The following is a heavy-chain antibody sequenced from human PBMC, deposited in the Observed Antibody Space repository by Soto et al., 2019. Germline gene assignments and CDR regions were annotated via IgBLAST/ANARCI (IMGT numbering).Heavy chain of an antibody. J-gene: IGHJ4*02. CDR2: IFSNDEK. CDR3: ARSYYYDSSANNRPYCFDY. CDR1: GFSLSNARMG. Sequence: VSGPTLVNPTETLTLTCTVSGFSLSNARMGVSWIRQPPGKALEWLAHIFSNDEKSYSTSLKSRLTISKDTSKSQVVLTMTNMDPVDTATYYCARSYYYDSSANNRPYCFDYWGQGTLVTVSS. V-gene: IGHV2-26*01. D-gene: IGHD3-22*01.